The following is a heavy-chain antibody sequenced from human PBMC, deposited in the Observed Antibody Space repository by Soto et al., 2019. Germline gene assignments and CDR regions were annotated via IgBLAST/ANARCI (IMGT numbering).Heavy chain of an antibody. J-gene: IGHJ4*02. Sequence: EVQLLESGGGLVQPGGSLRLSCAASGFTFSSYAMSWVRQAPGKGLEWVSAISGSGGRTYYADSVKGRFTIYRDNSKNTLYLQMNSMRDEETAVYYCAALIVVVMYPDYWGQGTLVTVSS. CDR1: GFTFSSYA. CDR3: AALIVVVMYPDY. V-gene: IGHV3-23*01. CDR2: ISGSGGRT. D-gene: IGHD3-22*01.